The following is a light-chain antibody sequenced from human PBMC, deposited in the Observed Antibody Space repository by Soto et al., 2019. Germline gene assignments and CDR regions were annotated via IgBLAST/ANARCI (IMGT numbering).Light chain of an antibody. Sequence: DIQLTQSPPTLSASVGDTITITCRASKSLNTYLAWYQQKPGRAPKLLIHDATTLETGVPSRFSGSGSGTDFSLTISGLEPDVFAIYHCQQYTSDMYTFGRGTKLQ. J-gene: IGKJ2*01. CDR1: KSLNTY. CDR3: QQYTSDMYT. V-gene: IGKV1-5*01. CDR2: DAT.